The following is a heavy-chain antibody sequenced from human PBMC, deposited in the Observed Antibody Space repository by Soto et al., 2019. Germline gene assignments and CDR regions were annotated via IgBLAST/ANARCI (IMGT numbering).Heavy chain of an antibody. Sequence: SETLSLTCTVSGGSISSYYWSWIRQPPGKGLEWIGYIYHSGSTYYNPSLKSRVTISVDRSKNQFSLKLSSVTAADTAVYYCARGQMVYGFFDYWGQGTLVTVSS. CDR3: ARGQMVYGFFDY. V-gene: IGHV4-59*12. CDR2: IYHSGST. J-gene: IGHJ4*02. CDR1: GGSISSYY. D-gene: IGHD2-8*01.